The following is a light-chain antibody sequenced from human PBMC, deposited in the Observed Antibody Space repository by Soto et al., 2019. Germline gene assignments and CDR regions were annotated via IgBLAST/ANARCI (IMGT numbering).Light chain of an antibody. J-gene: IGLJ3*02. CDR2: EVS. V-gene: IGLV2-14*01. Sequence: QSVLTQPASVSGSPGQSITISCTGTSSDVGGYNYVSWYQQHPGKAPKLMIYEVSNRPSGVSNRFSGSKSGNTASLTISGLQAEDAADYYCSSYTTISTLEVFGGGTKLTVL. CDR1: SSDVGGYNY. CDR3: SSYTTISTLEV.